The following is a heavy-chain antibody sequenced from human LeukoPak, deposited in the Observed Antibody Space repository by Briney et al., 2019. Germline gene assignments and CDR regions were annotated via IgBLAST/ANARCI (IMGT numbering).Heavy chain of an antibody. CDR1: GFTFSSYS. V-gene: IGHV3-21*01. D-gene: IGHD3-3*01. J-gene: IGHJ3*02. CDR3: AREALGTYYDFWSGYYGDAFDI. Sequence: GGSLRLSCAASGFTFSSYSMNWVRQAPGKGLEWVSFISSSSSYIYYADSLKGRFTISRDNAKNSLYLQMNSLRAEDTAVYYCAREALGTYYDFWSGYYGDAFDIWGQGTMVTVSS. CDR2: ISSSSSYI.